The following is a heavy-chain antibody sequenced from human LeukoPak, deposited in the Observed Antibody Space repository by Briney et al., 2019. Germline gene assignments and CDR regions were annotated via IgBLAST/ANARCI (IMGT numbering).Heavy chain of an antibody. CDR2: INPNGGGT. V-gene: IGHV1-2*02. J-gene: IGHJ6*03. D-gene: IGHD3-3*01. CDR1: GYTFTGYY. CDR3: ARGGYYDFWSGYLSNYYYMDV. Sequence: ASVKVSCKASGYTFTGYYMHWVRQAPGQGLEWMGWINPNGGGTNYAQKCQGRVTFTRDTSSSTAYMQLSRMRSDDTAVYSSARGGYYDFWSGYLSNYYYMDVWGKGTTVTVSS.